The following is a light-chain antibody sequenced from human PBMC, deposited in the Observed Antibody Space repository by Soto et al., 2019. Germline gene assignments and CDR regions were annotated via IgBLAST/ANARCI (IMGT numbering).Light chain of an antibody. J-gene: IGKJ1*01. V-gene: IGKV3-20*01. CDR2: DAS. CDR1: QSVRSSY. Sequence: EVVLTQSPGTLSLSPGERATLSCRASQSVRSSYFAWYQQKPGQAPRLLIYDASSRASGIPDRFSGSGSGTDLTLTISRLEPEDFAVYYCQQYGNSLWTFGQGTKVDIK. CDR3: QQYGNSLWT.